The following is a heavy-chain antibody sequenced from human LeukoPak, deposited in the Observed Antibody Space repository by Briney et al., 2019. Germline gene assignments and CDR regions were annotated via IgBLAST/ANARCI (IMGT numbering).Heavy chain of an antibody. CDR1: GFTFSSYG. Sequence: GGSLRLSCAASGFTFSSYGMHWVRQAPGKGLEWVALMWYDGSNTYYADSVKGRFTISRDNSKNTLYLQMNSLRAEDTAVYYCASAYGSGSYYSPSLDHWGQGTLVTVSS. V-gene: IGHV3-33*01. CDR3: ASAYGSGSYYSPSLDH. CDR2: MWYDGSNT. D-gene: IGHD3-10*01. J-gene: IGHJ4*02.